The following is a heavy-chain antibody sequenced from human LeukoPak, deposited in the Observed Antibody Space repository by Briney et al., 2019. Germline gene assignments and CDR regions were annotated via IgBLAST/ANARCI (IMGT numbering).Heavy chain of an antibody. CDR3: ASPNIYNWNDSG. CDR1: GFTFENYA. CDR2: ISWSSGAI. V-gene: IGHV3-9*01. J-gene: IGHJ4*02. D-gene: IGHD1-1*01. Sequence: GGSLRLSCAASGFTFENYAMNWVRQSPGKGLEWVSGISWSSGAIGYADSVKGRFTISRDNARNSLYLEMNGLRPEDTALYYCASPNIYNWNDSGWGQGTLVTVSS.